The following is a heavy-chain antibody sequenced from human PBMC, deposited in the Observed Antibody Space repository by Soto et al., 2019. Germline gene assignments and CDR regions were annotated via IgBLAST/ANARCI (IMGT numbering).Heavy chain of an antibody. CDR3: ARDALMITFGGVIVDYYYYYGMDV. Sequence: GASVKVSCKASGYTFTSYYMHWVRQAPGQGLEWMGIINPSGGSTSYAQKFQGRVTMTRDTSTSTVYMELSSLRSEDTAVYYCARDALMITFGGVIVDYYYYYGMDVWGQGTTVTVSS. J-gene: IGHJ6*02. CDR2: INPSGGST. CDR1: GYTFTSYY. V-gene: IGHV1-46*01. D-gene: IGHD3-16*02.